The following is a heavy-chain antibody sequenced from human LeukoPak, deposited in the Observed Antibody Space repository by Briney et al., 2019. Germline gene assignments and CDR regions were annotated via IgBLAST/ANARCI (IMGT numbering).Heavy chain of an antibody. D-gene: IGHD2-2*01. Sequence: PSETLSLTCTVSGGSISSGGYYWSWIRQHPGKGLEWIGYIYYSGSTNYNPSLKSRVTMSVDTSKNQFSLKLSSVTAADTAVYYCAREIPVVVPVSYYYGMDVWGQGTTVTVSS. CDR3: AREIPVVVPVSYYYGMDV. V-gene: IGHV4-61*08. J-gene: IGHJ6*02. CDR2: IYYSGST. CDR1: GGSISSGGYY.